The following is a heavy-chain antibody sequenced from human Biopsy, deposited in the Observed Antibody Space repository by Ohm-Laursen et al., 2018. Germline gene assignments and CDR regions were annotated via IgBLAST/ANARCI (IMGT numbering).Heavy chain of an antibody. Sequence: GASVKVSCKASGYMFLRYYIHWVRQAPGQGLEWMGIINPGGNSTAYTQNFQGRVTMTWDTSTTTVYMELSSLRPEDTAVYYCVLASFDYWGQGTLVTVPS. CDR2: INPGGNST. J-gene: IGHJ4*02. CDR3: VLASFDY. V-gene: IGHV1-46*01. CDR1: GYMFLRYY.